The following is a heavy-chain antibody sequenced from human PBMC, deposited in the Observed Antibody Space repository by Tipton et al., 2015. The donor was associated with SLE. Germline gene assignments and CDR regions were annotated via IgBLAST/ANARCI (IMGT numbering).Heavy chain of an antibody. CDR2: INPSSGGT. CDR3: ARDLAWGSWGY. D-gene: IGHD7-27*01. CDR1: GYSFTAYY. Sequence: QLVQSGAEVMKPGASVRVSCKASGYSFTAYYIHWVRQAPGQGLEWVGWINPSSGGTNYAQRFQGRVTMTRDTSITTAYMELTKLRSDDTAVYYCARDLAWGSWGYWGQGTLVTVSS. J-gene: IGHJ4*02. V-gene: IGHV1-2*02.